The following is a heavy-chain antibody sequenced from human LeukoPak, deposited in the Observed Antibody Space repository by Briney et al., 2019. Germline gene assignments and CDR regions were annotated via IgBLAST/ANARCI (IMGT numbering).Heavy chain of an antibody. J-gene: IGHJ4*02. V-gene: IGHV3-49*04. CDR2: TRRKVYGGTT. Sequence: GVSLRLSCTFSGLTFSDSAVTWVRQAPGKGLQWIGCTRRKVYGGTTEYAASVKGRITISRDEYKSIAYLQMDSLTTEDTAVYFCARGERDFDYWGQGTLVTVSS. CDR1: GLTFSDSA. D-gene: IGHD3-16*01. CDR3: ARGERDFDY.